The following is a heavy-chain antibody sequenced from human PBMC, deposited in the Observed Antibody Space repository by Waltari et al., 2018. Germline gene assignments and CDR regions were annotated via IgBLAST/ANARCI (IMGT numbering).Heavy chain of an antibody. CDR3: AILYGDYGFVAFDI. J-gene: IGHJ3*02. CDR1: GYTFTDYY. Sequence: EVQLVQSGAEVKKPGATVKISCKVSGYTFTDYYMHWVQQPPGKGLEWMGLFDTEDGETIYAEKFQGRVTITADTSTDIAYRELSSLRSEDTAVYYCAILYGDYGFVAFDIWGQGTMVTVSS. D-gene: IGHD4-17*01. CDR2: FDTEDGET. V-gene: IGHV1-69-2*01.